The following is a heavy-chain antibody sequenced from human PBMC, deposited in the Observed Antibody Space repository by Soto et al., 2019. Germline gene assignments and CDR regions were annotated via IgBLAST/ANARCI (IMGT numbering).Heavy chain of an antibody. CDR2: TYYRSRWYN. CDR3: ARGFPTRMVYYYMDV. V-gene: IGHV6-1*01. J-gene: IGHJ6*03. Sequence: SQTRSLTCAISGDSVSSNSAAWNWIRQSPSRGLEWLGRTYYRSRWYNDYAVSVRSRITVNPDTSKNQFSLKLSSVTAADTAVYYCARGFPTRMVYYYMDVWGKGTTVTVSS. CDR1: GDSVSSNSAA. D-gene: IGHD2-8*01.